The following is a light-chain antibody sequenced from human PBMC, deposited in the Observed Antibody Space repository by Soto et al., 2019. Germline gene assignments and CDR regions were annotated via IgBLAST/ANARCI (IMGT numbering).Light chain of an antibody. Sequence: EVVMTQSPATLSVSPGERVTLSCTASQSVSGNLAWYQQKPGQAPRLLIHGASTRATDIPARFSGSGSGTEFTLTISSLQSEDFAVYYCQQYNNWPPITFGQGTRLEIK. J-gene: IGKJ5*01. CDR2: GAS. V-gene: IGKV3-15*01. CDR3: QQYNNWPPIT. CDR1: QSVSGN.